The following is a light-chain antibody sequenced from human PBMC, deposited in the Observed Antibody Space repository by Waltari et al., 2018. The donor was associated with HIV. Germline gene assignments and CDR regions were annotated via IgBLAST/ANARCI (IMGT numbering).Light chain of an antibody. J-gene: IGKJ2*01. CDR2: DKS. CDR3: QQRSNWRT. V-gene: IGKV3-11*01. Sequence: EIVLTQSPATLSLSPGERATLSCKASQSVDTSIAWYQQKVCQAPRLLIYDKSSRAPGSPARFSGSGSGTDFTLTISSLEPEDFAVYYCQQRSNWRTFGQGTKLEIK. CDR1: QSVDTS.